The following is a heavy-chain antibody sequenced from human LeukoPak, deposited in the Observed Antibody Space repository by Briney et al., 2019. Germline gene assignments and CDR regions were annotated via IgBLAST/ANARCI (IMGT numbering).Heavy chain of an antibody. D-gene: IGHD2-2*01. CDR2: INHSGST. CDR3: ARGYCSSTSCYALAAYYYYYMDV. V-gene: IGHV4-34*01. CDR1: GGSFSGYY. J-gene: IGHJ6*03. Sequence: PSETLSLTCAVYGGSFSGYYWSWIRQPPGKGLEWIGEINHSGSTNYNPSLKSRVTISVDTSKNQFSLKLSSVTAADTAVYYCARGYCSSTSCYALAAYYYYYMDVWGKETTVTVSS.